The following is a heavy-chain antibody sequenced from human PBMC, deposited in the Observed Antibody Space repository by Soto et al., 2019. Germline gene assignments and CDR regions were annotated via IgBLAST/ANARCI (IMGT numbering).Heavy chain of an antibody. CDR1: GVSISSSSYY. V-gene: IGHV4-39*01. J-gene: IGHJ4*02. CDR3: ARHGSY. CDR2: IYFSGST. Sequence: XGTLSLTCTVSGVSISSSSYYWGWIRQTPGKGLEWIGTIYFSGSTYYNPSLKSRVTISVDRSKNQFSLNLTSVTAADTAFYYCARHGSYWGPGTLVTVSS.